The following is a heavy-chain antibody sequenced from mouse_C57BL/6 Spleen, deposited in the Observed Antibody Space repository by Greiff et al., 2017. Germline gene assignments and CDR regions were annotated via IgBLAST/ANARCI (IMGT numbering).Heavy chain of an antibody. CDR3: ARKDFFDY. CDR1: GYTFTSYW. Sequence: VQLQQPGAELVKPGASVKLSCKASGYTFTSYWMHWVKKRPGQGLEWIGMIHPNCGSTNYNEKFKSKSTLTVDKSSSTAYMQLSSLTSEDSAVYYCARKDFFDYWGQGTTLTVSS. CDR2: IHPNCGST. V-gene: IGHV1-64*01. J-gene: IGHJ2*01.